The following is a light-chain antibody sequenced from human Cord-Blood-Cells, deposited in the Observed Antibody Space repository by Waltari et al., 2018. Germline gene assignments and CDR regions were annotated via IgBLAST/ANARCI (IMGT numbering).Light chain of an antibody. Sequence: EIVMTQSPATLSVSPGERATLSCRASQSVSSNLAWYQQKPGQAPRLLIYGASTRATGIPARFSGSGSGTEFTLTTSSLPSEDFAVYYCQQYNSWLTFGGGTKVEIK. CDR1: QSVSSN. CDR2: GAS. J-gene: IGKJ4*01. CDR3: QQYNSWLT. V-gene: IGKV3-15*01.